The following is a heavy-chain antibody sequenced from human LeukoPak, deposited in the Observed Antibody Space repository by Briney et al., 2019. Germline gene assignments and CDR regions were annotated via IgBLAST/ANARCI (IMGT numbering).Heavy chain of an antibody. V-gene: IGHV1-46*01. D-gene: IGHD5-18*01. Sequence: ASVKVSCKASGYTFTSYYMHWVRQAPGQGLEWMGIINPSGGSTSYAQKFQGRVTMTRDTSTSTVYMELSSLRSEDTAVYYCAREQEPWTQLWLLQHWGQGTLVTVSS. CDR1: GYTFTSYY. CDR2: INPSGGST. CDR3: AREQEPWTQLWLLQH. J-gene: IGHJ1*01.